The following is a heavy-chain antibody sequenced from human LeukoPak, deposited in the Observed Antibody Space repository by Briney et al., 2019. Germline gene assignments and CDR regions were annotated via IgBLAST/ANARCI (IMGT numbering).Heavy chain of an antibody. Sequence: ASVKVSCKASGFTLTSRSAVQWVRQARGQRLEWIGWIVVGSDNTNYAQEFQERVIITRDMSTSTAYMELSSLRSEDTAVYYCAAPYSSTWFDYWGQGTLVTVSS. D-gene: IGHD6-13*01. CDR3: AAPYSSTWFDY. V-gene: IGHV1-58*01. CDR2: IVVGSDNT. J-gene: IGHJ4*02. CDR1: GFTLTSRSA.